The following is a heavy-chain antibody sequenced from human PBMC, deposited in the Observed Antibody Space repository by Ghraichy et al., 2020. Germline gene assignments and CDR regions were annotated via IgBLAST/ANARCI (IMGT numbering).Heavy chain of an antibody. CDR2: ISYEGSNK. V-gene: IGHV3-30*18. D-gene: IGHD6-19*01. CDR1: GFTFSSYG. Sequence: GGSLRLSCAASGFTFSSYGMHWVRQAPGKGPEWVALISYEGSNKYYAGSVKGRFTISRDNSKNTLYLQTNSLRPDDTAVYYCAKERRYSSGWCLEYWGQGTLVTFSS. J-gene: IGHJ4*02. CDR3: AKERRYSSGWCLEY.